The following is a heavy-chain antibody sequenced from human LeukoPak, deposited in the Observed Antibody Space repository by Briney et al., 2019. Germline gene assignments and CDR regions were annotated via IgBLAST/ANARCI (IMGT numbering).Heavy chain of an antibody. CDR2: ISSSRSTI. J-gene: IGHJ4*02. Sequence: HSGGSLRLSCAASGFTFSTYSMNWVRQAPGKGLEWVSYISSSRSTIYYADSVKGRFTISRDNAKNSLYLQMNSLRAEDTAVYYCARGSTYYDSSGQVPFDYWGQGTLVTVSS. D-gene: IGHD3-22*01. V-gene: IGHV3-48*01. CDR3: ARGSTYYDSSGQVPFDY. CDR1: GFTFSTYS.